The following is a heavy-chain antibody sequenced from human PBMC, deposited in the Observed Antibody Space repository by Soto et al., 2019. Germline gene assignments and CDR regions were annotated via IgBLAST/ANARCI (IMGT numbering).Heavy chain of an antibody. CDR2: INHSGST. CDR1: GGSFSGYY. CDR3: AIRQDYYDSSGPSVAVVY. D-gene: IGHD3-22*01. V-gene: IGHV4-34*01. Sequence: SETLSLTCAVYGGSFSGYYWSWIRQPPGKGLEWIGEINHSGSTNYNPSLKSRVTISVDTSKNQFSLKLSSVTAADTAVYYCAIRQDYYDSSGPSVAVVYWGQGTMVTVSS. J-gene: IGHJ4*02.